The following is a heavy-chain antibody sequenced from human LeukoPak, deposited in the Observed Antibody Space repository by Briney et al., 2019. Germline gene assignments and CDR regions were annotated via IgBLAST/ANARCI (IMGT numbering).Heavy chain of an antibody. CDR3: ARGHTAVTRHFDF. J-gene: IGHJ4*02. Sequence: PGGSLRLPCAASGFTFSSYSMNWVRQAPGKGLEWVSIISSGSSAIFSADALKGRFTISRDDAKNLLYLDMNSLRAEDTAVYYCARGHTAVTRHFDFWGQGTLVTVSS. D-gene: IGHD4-17*01. CDR2: ISSGSSAI. CDR1: GFTFSSYS. V-gene: IGHV3-21*01.